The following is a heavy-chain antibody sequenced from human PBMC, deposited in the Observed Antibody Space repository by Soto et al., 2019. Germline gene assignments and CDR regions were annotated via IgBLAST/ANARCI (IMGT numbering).Heavy chain of an antibody. CDR1: GYTFTNYG. D-gene: IGHD6-13*01. J-gene: IGHJ6*02. Sequence: QVQLVQSGAELKKPGASVKVSCKASGYTFTNYGISWVRQAPGQGLEWMGWINTYHGNTKYAQKLQGRVTMTKDTSTSTAYMELARLRSDDTDVYYCARSPGYSASWGYFYYGMKIWGQGTTVIVSS. CDR2: INTYHGNT. V-gene: IGHV1-18*01. CDR3: ARSPGYSASWGYFYYGMKI.